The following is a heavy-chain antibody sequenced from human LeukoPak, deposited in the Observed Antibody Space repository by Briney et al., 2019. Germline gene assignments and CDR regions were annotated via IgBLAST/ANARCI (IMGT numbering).Heavy chain of an antibody. Sequence: SETLSLTCTVSGGSISGYYWSWIRQPPGKGLEWIGYIYYSGSTNYNPSLKSRVTISVDTSKNQFSLKLSSVTAADTAVYYCARGREWEPRVFDYWGQGTLVTVSS. CDR1: GGSISGYY. CDR2: IYYSGST. CDR3: ARGREWEPRVFDY. D-gene: IGHD1-26*01. J-gene: IGHJ4*02. V-gene: IGHV4-59*01.